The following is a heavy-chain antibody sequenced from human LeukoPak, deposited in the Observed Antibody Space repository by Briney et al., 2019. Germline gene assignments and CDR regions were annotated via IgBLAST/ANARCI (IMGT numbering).Heavy chain of an antibody. Sequence: ASVKVSCKASGYTFTGYYMHWVRQAPGQGLEWMGWINPNSGGTNYAQKFQGRVTMTRDTSISTAYMELRRLRSDDTAVYYCARAFDTSGSYTGHWCQGNLVTVSS. V-gene: IGHV1-2*02. CDR1: GYTFTGYY. D-gene: IGHD3-22*01. J-gene: IGHJ4*02. CDR2: INPNSGGT. CDR3: ARAFDTSGSYTGH.